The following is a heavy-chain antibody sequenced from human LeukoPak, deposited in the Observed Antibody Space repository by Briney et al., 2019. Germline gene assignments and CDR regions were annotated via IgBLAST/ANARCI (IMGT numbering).Heavy chain of an antibody. Sequence: SETLSLTCTVSGGSISSYYWSWIRQPAGKGLEWIGRIYTSGSTNYNPSLKSRVTISVDTSKNQFSLKLSSVTAADTAVYYCARTKKVDTAMVAYYYGMDVWGQGTTVTVSS. D-gene: IGHD5-18*01. CDR3: ARTKKVDTAMVAYYYGMDV. J-gene: IGHJ6*02. CDR2: IYTSGST. V-gene: IGHV4-4*07. CDR1: GGSISSYY.